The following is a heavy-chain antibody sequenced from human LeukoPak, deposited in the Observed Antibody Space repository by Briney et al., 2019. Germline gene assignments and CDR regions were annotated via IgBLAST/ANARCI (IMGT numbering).Heavy chain of an antibody. J-gene: IGHJ6*03. D-gene: IGHD2-2*01. Sequence: SETLSLTCTVSGGSMSSYYWSWIRQPAGRGLEWIGRIYTSGSTNYNPSLKSRVTMSVDTSKHQFSLKLSSVTAADTAVYYCARELDYSSCRDCYYYYYYMDVWGKGTTVTVSS. CDR3: ARELDYSSCRDCYYYYYYMDV. CDR2: IYTSGST. CDR1: GGSMSSYY. V-gene: IGHV4-4*07.